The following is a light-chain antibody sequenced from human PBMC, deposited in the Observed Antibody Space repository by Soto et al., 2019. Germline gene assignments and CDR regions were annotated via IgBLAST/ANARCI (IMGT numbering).Light chain of an antibody. V-gene: IGKV4-1*01. Sequence: DIVMTQSPDSLAVSLGERATINCKSSQSVLYSSNNKNYLAWYQQKTGQPPKLLIYWASTRESGVPDRFSGSGSGTDVTLTISSLQAEDVAVYYCQQYYSTPFPFGPGTKVDIK. CDR2: WAS. CDR1: QSVLYSSNNKNY. J-gene: IGKJ3*01. CDR3: QQYYSTPFP.